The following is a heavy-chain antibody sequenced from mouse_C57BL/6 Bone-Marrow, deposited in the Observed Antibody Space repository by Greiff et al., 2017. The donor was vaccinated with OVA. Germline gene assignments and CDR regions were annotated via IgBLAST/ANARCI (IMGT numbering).Heavy chain of an antibody. D-gene: IGHD4-1*01. Sequence: EVQLQESGPGLVKPSQSLSLTCSVTGYSITSGYYWNWIRQFPGNKLEWMGYISYDGSNNYNPSLKNRISITRDTSKNQFFLKLNSVTTEDTATYYCARDDWYYFDYWGQGTTLTVSS. J-gene: IGHJ2*01. CDR2: ISYDGSN. V-gene: IGHV3-6*01. CDR3: ARDDWYYFDY. CDR1: GYSITSGYY.